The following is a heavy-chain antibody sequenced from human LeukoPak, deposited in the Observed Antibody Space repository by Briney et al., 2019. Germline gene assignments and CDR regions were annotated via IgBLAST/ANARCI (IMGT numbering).Heavy chain of an antibody. D-gene: IGHD5-24*01. J-gene: IGHJ4*02. CDR2: ISWNSGSI. Sequence: GGSLRLSCAASGLTFDDYAMHWVRQAPGKGLEWVSGISWNSGSIGYADSVKGRFTISRDNAKNSLYLQMNSLRAEDMALYYCARGRDGYNGIGDYWGQGTLVTVSS. V-gene: IGHV3-9*03. CDR3: ARGRDGYNGIGDY. CDR1: GLTFDDYA.